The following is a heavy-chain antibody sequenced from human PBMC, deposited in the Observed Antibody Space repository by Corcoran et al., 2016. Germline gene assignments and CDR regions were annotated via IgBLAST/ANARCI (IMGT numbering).Heavy chain of an antibody. CDR2: IWYDGSNK. V-gene: IGHV3-33*01. J-gene: IGHJ6*02. CDR3: ARGPRSTSFYYYGMDV. D-gene: IGHD2-2*01. Sequence: QVQLVESGGGVVQPGRPLRLSCAASGFTFSSYGMHWVRQAPGKGLEWVAVIWYDGSNKYYADSVKGRFTISRDNSKNTLYLQMNSLRADDTAVYYCARGPRSTSFYYYGMDVWGQGTTVTVSS. CDR1: GFTFSSYG.